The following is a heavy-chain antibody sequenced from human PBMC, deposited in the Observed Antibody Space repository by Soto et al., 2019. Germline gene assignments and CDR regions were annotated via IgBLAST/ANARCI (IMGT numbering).Heavy chain of an antibody. CDR1: GCTFSSFA. CDR2: ISGYGGTA. CDR3: SKAFYADCSGFYYLYYFDH. V-gene: IGHV3-23*01. J-gene: IGHJ4*02. D-gene: IGHD3-22*01. Sequence: EVQLLESGGGLVQPGRSLRLSCGASGCTFSSFAMSWVRQAPGKGLECVSTISGYGGTAYYADCAKGRFTISRDNSKNTLYLQMNSLRAEDTAIYYCSKAFYADCSGFYYLYYFDHWGQGAPVTV.